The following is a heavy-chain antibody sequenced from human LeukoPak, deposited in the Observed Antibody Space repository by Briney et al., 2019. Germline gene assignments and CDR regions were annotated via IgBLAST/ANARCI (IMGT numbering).Heavy chain of an antibody. V-gene: IGHV1-24*01. D-gene: IGHD2-21*01. CDR1: GYTLTELS. CDR3: ARDPWKVIEGNDAFDI. J-gene: IGHJ3*02. Sequence: GASVKVSCKVSGYTLTELSMHWVRQAPGKGLEWMGGFDPEDGETIYAQKFQGRVTMTEDTSTDTAYMELSSLRSDDTAVYYCARDPWKVIEGNDAFDIWGQGTMVTVSS. CDR2: FDPEDGET.